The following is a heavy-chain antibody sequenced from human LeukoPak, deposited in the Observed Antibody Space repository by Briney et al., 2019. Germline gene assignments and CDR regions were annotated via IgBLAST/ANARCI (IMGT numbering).Heavy chain of an antibody. CDR1: GFTFSSYA. J-gene: IGHJ3*02. CDR2: ISGSGGST. D-gene: IGHD6-19*01. CDR3: ARVDSSGWHTDAFDI. V-gene: IGHV3-23*01. Sequence: GGSLRLSCAASGFTFSSYAMSWVRQAPGKGLEWVSAISGSGGSTYYADSVKGRFTISRDNSKNSLYLQMNSLRAEDTAVYYCARVDSSGWHTDAFDIWGQGTMVTVSS.